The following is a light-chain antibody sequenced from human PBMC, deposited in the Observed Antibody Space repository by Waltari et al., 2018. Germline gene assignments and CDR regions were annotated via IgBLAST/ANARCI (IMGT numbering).Light chain of an antibody. V-gene: IGKV3-15*01. J-gene: IGKJ2*01. CDR3: LQYNNWPYT. Sequence: EIEMTQSPASLSVSPGETAILTCRASQNIGTSLSRFQLRPGRAPRHLIYGASTRATGIPARFSASGSGTEFSLTISSLQSDDFAVYYCLQYNNWPYTFGQGTRLEIK. CDR2: GAS. CDR1: QNIGTS.